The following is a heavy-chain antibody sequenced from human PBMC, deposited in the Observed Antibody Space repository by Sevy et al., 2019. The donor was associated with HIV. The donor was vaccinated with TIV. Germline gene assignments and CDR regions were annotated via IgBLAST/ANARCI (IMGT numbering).Heavy chain of an antibody. CDR2: VYTSGSA. D-gene: IGHD2-15*01. Sequence: SETLSLTCSVSGTSITSYYWSWIRQPAGKGMEWIGRVYTSGSANYNPSLKSRVTVSLEKSKNQFSLRLNSVTAADTAVYYCARDVYHCSVGICTPYYFDNWGQGTLVTVSS. J-gene: IGHJ4*02. CDR1: GTSITSYY. CDR3: ARDVYHCSVGICTPYYFDN. V-gene: IGHV4-4*07.